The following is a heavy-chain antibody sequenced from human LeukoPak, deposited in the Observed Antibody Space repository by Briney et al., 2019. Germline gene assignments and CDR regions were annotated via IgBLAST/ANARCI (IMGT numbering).Heavy chain of an antibody. D-gene: IGHD2-2*01. Sequence: SQTLSLTCTVSGGSISSGGYYWSWIRQHPGKGLEWIGYIYYSGSTYYNPSLKSRVTISVGTSKNQFSLKLSSVTGADTAVYYCARDSSTSNFDIWGQGTMVTVSS. CDR2: IYYSGST. V-gene: IGHV4-31*03. J-gene: IGHJ3*02. CDR3: ARDSSTSNFDI. CDR1: GGSISSGGYY.